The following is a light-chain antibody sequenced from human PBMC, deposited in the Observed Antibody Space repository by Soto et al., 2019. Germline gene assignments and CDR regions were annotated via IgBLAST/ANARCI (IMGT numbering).Light chain of an antibody. CDR3: CSYAGSYTYV. Sequence: QSVLTQPTSVSGSPGQSITISCTGVSSDIGGYNHVSWYQQHPGNVPRLIIYDVDNRPLGISNRFSGSQSGNTASLSISGLQAEDEADYYCCSYAGSYTYVFGTGTKSPS. V-gene: IGLV2-14*03. CDR2: DVD. CDR1: SSDIGGYNH. J-gene: IGLJ1*01.